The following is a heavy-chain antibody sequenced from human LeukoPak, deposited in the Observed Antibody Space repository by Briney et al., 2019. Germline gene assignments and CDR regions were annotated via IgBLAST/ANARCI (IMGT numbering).Heavy chain of an antibody. CDR2: IKSKSNGGTI. V-gene: IGHV3-15*01. Sequence: GGSLRLSCAASGFTFSNAWMTWVRQAPGKGLEWIARIKSKSNGGTIDYAAPGKAGFTISRDDLKDMLLLQMNSLKMEEAAVYYCTKVGSSWNFDYWGQGTLVTVSS. J-gene: IGHJ4*02. CDR3: TKVGSSWNFDY. D-gene: IGHD6-13*01. CDR1: GFTFSNAW.